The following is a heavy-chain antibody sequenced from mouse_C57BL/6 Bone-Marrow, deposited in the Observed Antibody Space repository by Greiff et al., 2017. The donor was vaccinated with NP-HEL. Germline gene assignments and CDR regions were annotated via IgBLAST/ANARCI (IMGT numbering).Heavy chain of an antibody. V-gene: IGHV14-4*01. J-gene: IGHJ2*01. CDR2: IDPENGDT. CDR1: GFNIKDDY. Sequence: EVQRVESGAELVRPGASVKLSCTASGFNIKDDYMHWVKQRPEQGLEWIGWIDPENGDTEYASKFQGKATITADTSSNTAYLQLSSLTSEDTAVYYCTSLYYDYDFDYWGQGTTLTVSS. D-gene: IGHD2-4*01. CDR3: TSLYYDYDFDY.